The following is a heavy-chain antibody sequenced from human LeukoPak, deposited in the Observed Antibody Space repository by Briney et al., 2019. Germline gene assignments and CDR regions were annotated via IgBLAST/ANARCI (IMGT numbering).Heavy chain of an antibody. Sequence: KASQTLSLTCTVSGGSISSGDYYWSWIRQPPGKGLEWIGYIYYSGSTYYNPSLKSRVTISVDTSKNQFSLKLSSVTAADTAVYYCARKQHDGRNFPFDYWGQGTLVTVSS. CDR1: GGSISSGDYY. D-gene: IGHD4-23*01. CDR3: ARKQHDGRNFPFDY. CDR2: IYYSGST. V-gene: IGHV4-30-4*01. J-gene: IGHJ4*02.